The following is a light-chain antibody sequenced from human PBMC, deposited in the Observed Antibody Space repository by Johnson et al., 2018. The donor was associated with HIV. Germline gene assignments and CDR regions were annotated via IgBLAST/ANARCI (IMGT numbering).Light chain of an antibody. Sequence: QSVLTQPPSVSAAPGQKVTISCSGSSSNIGINYVSWYQQLPGTAPKLLIYDNNKRPSGIPDRFSASKSGTSATLGITGLQTGDEADYYCGTWDSSLSGVFGTGTKVTVL. J-gene: IGLJ1*01. CDR2: DNN. CDR1: SSNIGINY. CDR3: GTWDSSLSGV. V-gene: IGLV1-51*01.